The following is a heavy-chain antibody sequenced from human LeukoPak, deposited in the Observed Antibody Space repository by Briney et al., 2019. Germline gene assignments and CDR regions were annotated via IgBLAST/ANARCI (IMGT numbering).Heavy chain of an antibody. V-gene: IGHV3-23*01. J-gene: IGHJ4*02. CDR2: ISGSGGST. CDR3: AKCSSFDSSGWTALDY. D-gene: IGHD6-19*01. Sequence: GGSLRLSCAASGFTFSSYAMSWVRQAPGKGMEWVSAISGSGGSTYYADSVKGRFTISRDNSKNTLYLQMNSLRAEDTAVYYCAKCSSFDSSGWTALDYWGQGTLVTASS. CDR1: GFTFSSYA.